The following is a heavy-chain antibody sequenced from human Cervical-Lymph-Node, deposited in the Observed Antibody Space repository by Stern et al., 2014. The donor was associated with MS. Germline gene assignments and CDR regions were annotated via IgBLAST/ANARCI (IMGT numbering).Heavy chain of an antibody. CDR3: STNSPRIAAAHAFDI. D-gene: IGHD6-13*01. CDR1: GFTFSSYA. J-gene: IGHJ3*02. V-gene: IGHV3-64*01. CDR2: ISINGGST. Sequence: EVQLVESGGGLVQPGGSLRLYCAASGFTFSSYAMHWVRQAPGKGLEYVSAISINGGSTYYAKSVKGRFTISRDNSKNTLYLQMGSLSVEDMAVYYCSTNSPRIAAAHAFDIWGQGTMVTVSS.